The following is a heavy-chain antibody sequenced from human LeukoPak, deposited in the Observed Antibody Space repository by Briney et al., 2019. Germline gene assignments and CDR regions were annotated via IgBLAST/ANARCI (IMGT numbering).Heavy chain of an antibody. D-gene: IGHD5-18*01. CDR1: GGSFSGYY. CDR2: INHSGST. J-gene: IGHJ6*04. V-gene: IGHV4-34*01. CDR3: ARLDTAMDPGYYYSYGMDV. Sequence: SETLSLTCAVYGGSFSGYYWSWIRQPPGKGLEWIGEINHSGSTNYNPSLKSRVTISVDTSKNQFSLKLSSLTAANTAVYYGARLDTAMDPGYYYSYGMDVGGKGTTVTVSA.